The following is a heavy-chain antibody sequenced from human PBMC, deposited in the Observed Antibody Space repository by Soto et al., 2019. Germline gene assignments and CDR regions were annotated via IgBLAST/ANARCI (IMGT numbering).Heavy chain of an antibody. Sequence: SETLSLTCTVSGGSISSGGYYWSWIRQHPGKGLEWIGYIYYSGSTYYNPSLKSRVTISVDTSKNQFSLKLSSVTAADTAVYYCARGSGYDYDYYYYGMDVWGQGTTVTVSS. CDR3: ARGSGYDYDYYYYGMDV. CDR1: GGSISSGGYY. J-gene: IGHJ6*02. V-gene: IGHV4-31*03. D-gene: IGHD5-12*01. CDR2: IYYSGST.